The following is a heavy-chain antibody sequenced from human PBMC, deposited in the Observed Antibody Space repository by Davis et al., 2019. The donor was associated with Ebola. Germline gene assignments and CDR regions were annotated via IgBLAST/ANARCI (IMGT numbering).Heavy chain of an antibody. Sequence: GESLKISCKGSGYSFTSYWIGWVRQMSGKGLEWMGVIYPGDSDTRYSPSFQGQVTISADKYISTAYLQWSSLKASDTAMYYCARRDSSSWYLSPWGQGTLVTVSS. V-gene: IGHV5-51*01. D-gene: IGHD6-13*01. CDR2: IYPGDSDT. CDR1: GYSFTSYW. J-gene: IGHJ5*02. CDR3: ARRDSSSWYLSP.